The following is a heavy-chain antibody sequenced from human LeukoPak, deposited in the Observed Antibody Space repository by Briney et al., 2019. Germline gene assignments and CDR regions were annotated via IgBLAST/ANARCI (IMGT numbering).Heavy chain of an antibody. V-gene: IGHV4-59*01. D-gene: IGHD5-24*01. CDR2: IYYSGST. J-gene: IGHJ4*02. CDR3: AGIDWGKDGSLLPIDY. Sequence: SETLSLTCTVPGGSIRSYYWSWIRQPPGKGLEWIGYIYYSGSTNYNPSLKSRVTISVDTSKNQFSLKLSSVTAADTAVYYCAGIDWGKDGSLLPIDYWGQGTLVTVSS. CDR1: GGSIRSYY.